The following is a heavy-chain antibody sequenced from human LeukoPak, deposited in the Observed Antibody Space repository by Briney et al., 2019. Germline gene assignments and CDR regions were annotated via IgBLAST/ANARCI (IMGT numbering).Heavy chain of an antibody. Sequence: SETLSLTCTVSGGSISSSSYYWGWIRQPPGKGLEWIGSIYYSGSTYYNPSLKSRVTISVDTSKNQFSLKLSSVTAADTAVYYCARISGIAVAGTRDYWGQGTLVTVSS. CDR3: ARISGIAVAGTRDY. J-gene: IGHJ4*02. D-gene: IGHD6-19*01. V-gene: IGHV4-39*07. CDR1: GGSISSSSYY. CDR2: IYYSGST.